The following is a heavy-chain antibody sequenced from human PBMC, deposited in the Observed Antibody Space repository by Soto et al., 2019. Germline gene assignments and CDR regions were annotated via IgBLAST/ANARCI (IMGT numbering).Heavy chain of an antibody. CDR3: AKGDFDILTGLDY. J-gene: IGHJ4*02. Sequence: VQVVESGGGLVQPGRSLRLSCAGSGFTFKDYAMHWVRQAPGKGLEWVAGISWNSVSIGYADSVKGRFTISRDDAKNSLYWQMNSLRTEDTALYYCAKGDFDILTGLDYWGRGTLVTVSS. V-gene: IGHV3-9*01. D-gene: IGHD3-9*01. CDR2: ISWNSVSI. CDR1: GFTFKDYA.